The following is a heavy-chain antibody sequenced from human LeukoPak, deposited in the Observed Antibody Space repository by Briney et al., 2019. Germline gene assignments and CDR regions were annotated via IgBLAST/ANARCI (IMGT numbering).Heavy chain of an antibody. J-gene: IGHJ1*01. D-gene: IGHD3-22*01. CDR2: ISGSGGST. Sequence: WGSLRLSCAASGFTFSSYAMSWVRQAPGKGLEWVSAISGSGGSTYYADSVKGRFTISRDNSKNTLYLQMNSLRAEDTAVYYCAKLPRVVVVIGYFQHWGQGTLITVSS. CDR3: AKLPRVVVVIGYFQH. CDR1: GFTFSSYA. V-gene: IGHV3-23*01.